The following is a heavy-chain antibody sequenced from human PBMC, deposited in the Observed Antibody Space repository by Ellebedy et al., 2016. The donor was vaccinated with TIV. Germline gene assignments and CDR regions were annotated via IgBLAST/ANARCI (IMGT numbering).Heavy chain of an antibody. CDR3: ARGLGDFWSGHSFNP. CDR1: GGTFSSYA. CDR2: MNPNSGNT. J-gene: IGHJ5*02. D-gene: IGHD3-3*01. V-gene: IGHV1-8*02. Sequence: ASVKVSXKASGGTFSSYAISWVRQATGQGLEWMGWMNPNSGNTGYAQKFQGRVTMTRNTSISTAYMELSSLRSEDTAVYYCARGLGDFWSGHSFNPWGQGTLVTVSS.